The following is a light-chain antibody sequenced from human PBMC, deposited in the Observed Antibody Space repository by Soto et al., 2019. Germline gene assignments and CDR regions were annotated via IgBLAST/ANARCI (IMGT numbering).Light chain of an antibody. V-gene: IGKV1-5*01. CDR2: DAS. CDR1: QSISIW. J-gene: IGKJ1*01. CDR3: QQYKSYST. Sequence: DIKMTQSPSTLSPSVGDRVPIACRASQSISIWLAWYQQKPGKAPKLLIYDASSLESGVPSRLSGSGSGTEFTLTISSIQPYDFATYYCQQYKSYSTFGQGTNVYIK.